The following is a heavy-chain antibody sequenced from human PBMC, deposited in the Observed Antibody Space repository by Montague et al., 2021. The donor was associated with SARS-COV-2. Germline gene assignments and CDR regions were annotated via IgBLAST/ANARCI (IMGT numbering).Heavy chain of an antibody. CDR2: TYYTSKWNN. V-gene: IGHV6-1*01. J-gene: IGHJ4*02. Sequence: CAISGDSVARIGVGWNWIKQSPSRGLEWLGSTYYTSKWNNDYTISVKSRISISPDTSKSQFSLKLSSVTAADTGVYYCERWDPQTLTLIGLCGKSASNYWGEGTLVNV. CDR3: ERWDPQTLTLIGLCGKSASNY. D-gene: IGHD4-23*01. CDR1: GDSVARIGVG.